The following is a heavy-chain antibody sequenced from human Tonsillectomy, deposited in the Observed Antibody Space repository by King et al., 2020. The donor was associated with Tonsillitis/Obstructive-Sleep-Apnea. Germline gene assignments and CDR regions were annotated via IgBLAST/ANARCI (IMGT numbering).Heavy chain of an antibody. D-gene: IGHD6-13*01. CDR3: ARTIPAAGTDWFDP. CDR2: IDPSDSYT. V-gene: IGHV5-10-1*01. CDR1: GYSFTSYW. J-gene: IGHJ5*02. Sequence: VQLVESGAEVKKPRESLRISCKGSGYSFTSYWISWVRQMPGKGLEWMGTIDPSDSYTNYSPSFQGHVTISADKSISTASLQWSSLKASDTAMYFCARTIPAAGTDWFDPWGQGTLVTVSS.